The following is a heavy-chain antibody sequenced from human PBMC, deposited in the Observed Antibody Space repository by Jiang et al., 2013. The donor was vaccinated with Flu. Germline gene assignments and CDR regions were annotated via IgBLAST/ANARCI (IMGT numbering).Heavy chain of an antibody. CDR1: GDTFLKYA. CDR2: IMPMVDLA. J-gene: IGHJ4*02. CDR3: ATDGGGHSSTLEY. V-gene: IGHV1-69*04. Sequence: SGAEVKKPGSSVKVSCKASGDTFLKYAISWVRQAPGQGLEWMGKIMPMVDLADYAQKFQGRVSITADKSTNTAYLELSGLTSEGTAIYYCATDGGGHSSTLEYWGQGTLVTVSS. D-gene: IGHD6-13*01.